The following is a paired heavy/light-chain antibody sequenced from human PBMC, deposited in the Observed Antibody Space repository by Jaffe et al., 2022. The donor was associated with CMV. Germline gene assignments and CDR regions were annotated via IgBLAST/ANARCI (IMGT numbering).Heavy chain of an antibody. J-gene: IGHJ2*01. Sequence: QVQLVQSGAEVKKPGASVKVSCKASGFTFTGYYMHWLRQAPGQGLEWMGWTNLNSGGAKYAQKFQDRVTMSRDTSISTAYMELSRLRSDDTAVYYCARAPTTTLLWFGEGDKNWYLDIWARGTPVIVSS. V-gene: IGHV1-2*02. CDR1: GFTFTGYY. CDR2: TNLNSGGA. CDR3: ARAPTTTLLWFGEGDKNWYLDI. D-gene: IGHD3-10*01.
Light chain of an antibody. CDR2: GAS. J-gene: IGKJ4*01. V-gene: IGKV3-20*01. CDR3: QQYANSPLT. CDR1: QSVSSNY. Sequence: EIVLTQSPGTLSLSPGERATLSCRASQSVSSNYLAWYQQKPGQAPRLLIYGASTRATGIPDRFSGSGSGTDFTLTISRLEPEDFAVYCCQQYANSPLTFGGGTKVEIK.